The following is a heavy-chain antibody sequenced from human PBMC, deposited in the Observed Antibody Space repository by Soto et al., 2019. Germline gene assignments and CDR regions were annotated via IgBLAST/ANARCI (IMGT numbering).Heavy chain of an antibody. CDR3: ARHSGDYIWGSYPQVIDY. Sequence: SETLSLTCTVSGGSISSSSYYWGWIRQPPGKGLEWIGSIYYSGSTYYNPSLKSRVTISVDTSKNQFSLKLSSVTAADTAVYYCARHSGDYIWGSYPQVIDYWGQGTLVTVSS. CDR1: GGSISSSSYY. CDR2: IYYSGST. V-gene: IGHV4-39*01. D-gene: IGHD3-16*02. J-gene: IGHJ4*02.